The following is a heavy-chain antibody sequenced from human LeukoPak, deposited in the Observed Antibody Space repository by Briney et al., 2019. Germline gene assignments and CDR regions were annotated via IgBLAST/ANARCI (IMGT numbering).Heavy chain of an antibody. CDR2: MNPNSGNT. V-gene: IGHV1-8*03. Sequence: ASVKVSCKASGYTFTSYDINWVRQATGQGLEWMGWMNPNSGNTGYAQKFQGRVTITRNTSISTAYMELSSLRSEDTAVYYCARRRNSGWSYYYYYYMDVWGKGTTVTVSS. CDR3: ARRRNSGWSYYYYYYMDV. D-gene: IGHD6-19*01. CDR1: GYTFTSYD. J-gene: IGHJ6*03.